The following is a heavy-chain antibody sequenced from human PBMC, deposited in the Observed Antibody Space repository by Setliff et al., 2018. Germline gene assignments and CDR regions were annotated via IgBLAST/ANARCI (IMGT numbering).Heavy chain of an antibody. CDR1: GASITNINYY. CDR2: IFYSGRT. Sequence: SETLSLTCTVSGASITNINYYWGLIRQPPGKGLEWIGSIFYSGRTFYNPSLKSRVTISVDTSKNQFSLTLSSVTAADTAVYYCARLPNYVWGSPVDYWGQGTLVTFSS. V-gene: IGHV4-39*01. D-gene: IGHD3-16*01. CDR3: ARLPNYVWGSPVDY. J-gene: IGHJ4*02.